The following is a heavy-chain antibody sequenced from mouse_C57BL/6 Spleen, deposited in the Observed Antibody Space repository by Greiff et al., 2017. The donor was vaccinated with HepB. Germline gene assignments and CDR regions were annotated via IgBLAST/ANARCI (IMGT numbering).Heavy chain of an antibody. CDR2: INPNYGTT. CDR1: GYSFTDYN. CDR3: ASQRGIYDGYLAY. V-gene: IGHV1-39*01. Sequence: EVKLMESGPELVKPGASVKISCKASGYSFTDYNMNWVKQSNGKSLEWIGVINPNYGTTSYNQKFKGKATLTVDQSSSTAYMQLNSLTSEDSAVYYCASQRGIYDGYLAYWGQGTLVTVSA. J-gene: IGHJ3*01. D-gene: IGHD2-3*01.